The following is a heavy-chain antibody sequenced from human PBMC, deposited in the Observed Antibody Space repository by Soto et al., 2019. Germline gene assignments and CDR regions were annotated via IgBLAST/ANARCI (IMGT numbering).Heavy chain of an antibody. D-gene: IGHD3-10*01. CDR3: ARDLITMVRGVDYGMDV. CDR1: GDTFRSYG. V-gene: IGHV1-18*04. Sequence: QDSLVQSGAEVKKPGASVKVSCKASGDTFRSYGFSWIRQAPGQGLEWMGWISGSDGRTTYAQKFKGRLSLARDTSTSTVSMVLTTLRSEDTAVYYCARDLITMVRGVDYGMDVWGQGTTVIVSS. CDR2: ISGSDGRT. J-gene: IGHJ6*02.